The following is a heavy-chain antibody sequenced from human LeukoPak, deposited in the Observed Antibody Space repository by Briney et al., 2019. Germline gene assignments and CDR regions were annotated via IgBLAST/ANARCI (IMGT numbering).Heavy chain of an antibody. CDR3: ARGPTMRAFDI. V-gene: IGHV1-46*01. D-gene: IGHD3-3*01. CDR1: GYTFTSYY. J-gene: IGHJ3*02. CDR2: INPSGGST. Sequence: GASVKVSCKASGYTFTSYYMHWVRQAPGQGLEWMGIINPSGGSTSYAQKFQGRVTMTTDTSTSTAYMELRSLRSDDTAVYYCARGPTMRAFDIWGQGTMVTVSS.